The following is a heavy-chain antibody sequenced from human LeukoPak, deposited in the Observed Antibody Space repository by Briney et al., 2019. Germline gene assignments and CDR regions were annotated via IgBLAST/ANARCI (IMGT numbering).Heavy chain of an antibody. CDR2: MNPNSGNT. CDR1: GYTFTSYD. CDR3: ARASHLDAFDI. Sequence: GASVKVSCKASGYTFTSYDINWVRQATGQGLEWMGWMNPNSGNTGYAQKFQGRVTMTRDTSISTAYMELSRLRSDDTAVYYCARASHLDAFDIWGQGTMVTVSS. J-gene: IGHJ3*02. V-gene: IGHV1-8*01.